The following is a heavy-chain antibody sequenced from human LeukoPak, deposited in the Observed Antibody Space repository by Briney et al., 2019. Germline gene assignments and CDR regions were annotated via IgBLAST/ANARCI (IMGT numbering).Heavy chain of an antibody. V-gene: IGHV3-66*01. D-gene: IGHD3-10*01. CDR2: IYSGGST. J-gene: IGHJ4*02. Sequence: GGSLRLSCAAAGFTVSSNYMSWVRQATGKGLEWVSVIYSGGSTYYADSVKGRFTISRDNSKNTLYLQMNSLRAEDTAVYYCARDDPELLWFGVVYWGQGTLVTVSS. CDR1: GFTVSSNY. CDR3: ARDDPELLWFGVVY.